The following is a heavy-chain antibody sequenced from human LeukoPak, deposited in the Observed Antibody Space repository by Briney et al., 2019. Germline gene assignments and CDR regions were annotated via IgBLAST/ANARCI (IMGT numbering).Heavy chain of an antibody. Sequence: GRSLRLSCAASGFTFSSYAMHWVRQAPGKGLEWVAVISYDGSNKYYADSVKGRFTISRDNSKNTLYLQMNSLRAEDSAVYYCARGSDSSGYYPYRGQGTLVTVSS. J-gene: IGHJ4*02. V-gene: IGHV3-30*04. CDR3: ARGSDSSGYYPY. CDR2: ISYDGSNK. D-gene: IGHD3-22*01. CDR1: GFTFSSYA.